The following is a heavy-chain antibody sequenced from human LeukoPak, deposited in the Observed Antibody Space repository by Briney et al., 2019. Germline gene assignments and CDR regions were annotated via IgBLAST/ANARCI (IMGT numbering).Heavy chain of an antibody. CDR3: ARDRYYDSSGYFYYYYGMDV. J-gene: IGHJ6*02. V-gene: IGHV4-59*01. Sequence: SETLSLTCTVSGGSISSYYWSWIRQPPGKGLEWIGYIYYSGSTNYNPSLKSRVTISVGTSKNQFSLKLSSVTAADTAVYYCARDRYYDSSGYFYYYYGMDVWGQGTTVTVSS. D-gene: IGHD3-22*01. CDR2: IYYSGST. CDR1: GGSISSYY.